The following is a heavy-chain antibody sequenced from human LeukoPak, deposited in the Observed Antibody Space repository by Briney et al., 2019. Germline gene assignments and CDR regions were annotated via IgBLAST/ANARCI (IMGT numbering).Heavy chain of an antibody. J-gene: IGHJ4*02. CDR2: INTGGST. CDR1: GGSLSRYY. D-gene: IGHD2-8*02. Sequence: SETLSLTCGVSGGSLSRYYWSWIRHPPGRGLEWIGEINTGGSTNYNPSLKSRVTISVDTSKNQFSLNLDSVTAADTAVYYCARDDLVSTSTGGFDVWGQGILVTVSS. V-gene: IGHV4-34*01. CDR3: ARDDLVSTSTGGFDV.